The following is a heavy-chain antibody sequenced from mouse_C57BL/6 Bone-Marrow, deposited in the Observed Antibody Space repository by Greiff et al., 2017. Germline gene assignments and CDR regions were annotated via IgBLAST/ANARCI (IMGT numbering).Heavy chain of an antibody. CDR1: GFTFSSYG. V-gene: IGHV5-6*01. D-gene: IGHD1-1*01. Sequence: EVKLMESGGDLVKPGGSLKLSCAASGFTFSSYGMSWVRQTPDKRLEWVATISSGGSYTYYPDSVKGRFTISRDNAKNTLYLQMSSLKSEDTAMYYCARPSTYYGSSFDYWGQGTTLTVSS. J-gene: IGHJ2*01. CDR3: ARPSTYYGSSFDY. CDR2: ISSGGSYT.